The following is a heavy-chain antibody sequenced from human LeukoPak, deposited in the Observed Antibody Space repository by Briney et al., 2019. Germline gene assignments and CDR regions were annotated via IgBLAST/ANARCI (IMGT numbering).Heavy chain of an antibody. CDR3: ARASYCSGGSCYSDY. CDR2: TSAYNGNT. CDR1: GYTFTSYS. V-gene: IGHV1-18*01. J-gene: IGHJ4*02. Sequence: ASVRVSRKASGYTFTSYSISGVGQAPGQGRDWMGWTSAYNGNTIYAQKVKGRVPMTTDTSTSTAYMELTSLKSDDTAVYYCARASYCSGGSCYSDYWGQGTLVTVSS. D-gene: IGHD2-15*01.